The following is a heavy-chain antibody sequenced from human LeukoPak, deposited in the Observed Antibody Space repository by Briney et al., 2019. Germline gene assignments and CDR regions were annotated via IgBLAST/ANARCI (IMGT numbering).Heavy chain of an antibody. J-gene: IGHJ6*02. D-gene: IGHD2-8*01. V-gene: IGHV1-8*01. Sequence: ASVKVSCKASGYTFTSYDINWVRQATGQGLEWMGWMNPNSGNTGYAQKFQGRVTMTRNTSISTAYMGLSSLRSEDTAVYYCARGESRILYSSIFDYYGMDVWGQGTTVTVSS. CDR1: GYTFTSYD. CDR3: ARGESRILYSSIFDYYGMDV. CDR2: MNPNSGNT.